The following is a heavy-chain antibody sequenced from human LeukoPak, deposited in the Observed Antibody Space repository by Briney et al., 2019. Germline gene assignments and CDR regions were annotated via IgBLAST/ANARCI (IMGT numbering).Heavy chain of an antibody. CDR1: GYTFTCYY. V-gene: IGHV1-2*07. D-gene: IGHD3-3*01. CDR3: ARDGLRCLEWFTSDYYYGMDV. J-gene: IGHJ6*02. CDR2: INPNWGGT. Sequence: ASVTLSFNASGYTFTCYYIHRVRHAPAPGLERKGCINPNWGGTNYAHEFQGRVTMTRDTYISTAYRELSRLRSDDTAVYYCARDGLRCLEWFTSDYYYGMDVWGQGTTVTVSS.